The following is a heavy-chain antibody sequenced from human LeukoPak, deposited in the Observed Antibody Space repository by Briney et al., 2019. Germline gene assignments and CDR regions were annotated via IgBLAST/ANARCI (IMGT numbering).Heavy chain of an antibody. J-gene: IGHJ4*02. V-gene: IGHV4-39*01. Sequence: SETLSLTCTVSGGSISSTSSYWGWIRQPPGKGLEWIGSIYYSGTTYYNPSLKSRVTISVETFKNQFSLRLSSVTAADTAVYYCARYYYDSSGYYYPVDYWGQGTLVSVSS. CDR2: IYYSGTT. CDR1: GGSISSTSSY. CDR3: ARYYYDSSGYYYPVDY. D-gene: IGHD3-22*01.